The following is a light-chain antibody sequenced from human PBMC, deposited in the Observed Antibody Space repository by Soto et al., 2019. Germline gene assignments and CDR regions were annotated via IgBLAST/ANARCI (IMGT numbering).Light chain of an antibody. V-gene: IGKV3-11*01. J-gene: IGKJ1*01. CDR2: DGS. CDR3: QQRSNWPRT. CDR1: QSVRNY. Sequence: EIVLTQSPATLSLSPGERATLSCRASQSVRNYLAWYQQQPGQAPRLLIYDGSTRATGIPARFRGSGSGTDFTLTISSLEPEDFAVYYCQQRSNWPRTFGQGTKVEIK.